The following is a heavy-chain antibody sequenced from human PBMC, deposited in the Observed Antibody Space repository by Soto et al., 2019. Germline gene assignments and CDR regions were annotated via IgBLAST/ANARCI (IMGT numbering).Heavy chain of an antibody. CDR2: ISSSSSTI. D-gene: IGHD1-7*01. J-gene: IGHJ3*02. Sequence: GGSLRLSCAASGFTFRSYSMNWVRQAPGKGLEGVSYISSSSSTIYYADSVKGRFTISRDNAKNSLYLQMNSLRDEDTAVYYCARDLDWNYDAFDIWGQGTMVTVSS. CDR1: GFTFRSYS. CDR3: ARDLDWNYDAFDI. V-gene: IGHV3-48*02.